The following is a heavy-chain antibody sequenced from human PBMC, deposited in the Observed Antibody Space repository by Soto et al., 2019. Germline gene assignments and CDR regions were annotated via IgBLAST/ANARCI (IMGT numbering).Heavy chain of an antibody. V-gene: IGHV3-30-3*01. CDR2: ISYDGSNK. D-gene: IGHD1-26*01. CDR3: ARGGYSGSYPDYYYYGMDV. CDR1: GFTFSSYA. J-gene: IGHJ6*02. Sequence: PAGSLRLSCAASGFTFSSYAMHWVRQAPGKGLEWVAVISYDGSNKYYADSVKGRFTISRDNSKNTLYLQMNSLRAEDTAVYYCARGGYSGSYPDYYYYGMDVWGQGTTVTVSS.